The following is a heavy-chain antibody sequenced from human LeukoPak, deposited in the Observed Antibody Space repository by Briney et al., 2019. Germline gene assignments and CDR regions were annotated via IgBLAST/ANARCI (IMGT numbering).Heavy chain of an antibody. CDR3: AKDDAWGRYKH. Sequence: KPSETLSLTCTVSGGSISSGSYYWSWIRQPAGKGLEWIGRIYTSGSTNYNPSLKSRVTISVDTSKNQFPLKLRSVTAADTAVYYCAKDDAWGRYKHWGQGTLVTVSS. J-gene: IGHJ1*01. CDR2: IYTSGST. D-gene: IGHD3-16*01. V-gene: IGHV4-61*02. CDR1: GGSISSGSYY.